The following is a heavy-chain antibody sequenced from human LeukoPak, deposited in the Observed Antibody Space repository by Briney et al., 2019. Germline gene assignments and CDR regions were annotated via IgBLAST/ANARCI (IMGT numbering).Heavy chain of an antibody. CDR3: ARELYYGSGSRHNWFDP. CDR2: IIPIFGTA. CDR1: GGTFSSYA. V-gene: IGHV1-69*01. J-gene: IGHJ5*02. Sequence: ASVKVSFKASGGTFSSYAISWVRQAPGQGLEWMGGIIPIFGTANYAQKFQGRVTITADESTSTAYMELSSLRSEDTAVYYCARELYYGSGSRHNWFDPWGQGTLVTVSS. D-gene: IGHD3-10*01.